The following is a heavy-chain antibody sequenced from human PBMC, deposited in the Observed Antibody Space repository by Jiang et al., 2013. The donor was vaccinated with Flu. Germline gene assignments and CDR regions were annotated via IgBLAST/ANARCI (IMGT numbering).Heavy chain of an antibody. CDR2: INPNSGGT. J-gene: IGHJ4*02. V-gene: IGHV1-2*02. Sequence: QVQLVESGAGVKKPGASVKVSCKASGYTFTGYYMHWVRQAPGQGLEWMGWINPNSGGTNYAQKFQGRVTMTRDTSISTAYMELSRLRSDDTAVYYCARDDEAGITGTPTAGATWGQGTLVTVSS. CDR3: ARDDEAGITGTPTAGAT. D-gene: IGHD1-7*01. CDR1: GYTFTGYY.